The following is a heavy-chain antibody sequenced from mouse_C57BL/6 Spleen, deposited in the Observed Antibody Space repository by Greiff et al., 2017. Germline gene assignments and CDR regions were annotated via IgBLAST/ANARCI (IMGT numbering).Heavy chain of an antibody. CDR1: GFSLTSYG. CDR3: AKKEGNAMCY. CDR2: IWSCGST. J-gene: IGHJ4*01. Sequence: VKLQESGPGLVQPSQSLSITCPVSGFSLTSYGVHWVRQSPGTGLEWLGVIWSCGSTDYNAAFMSRLSITQDNSTSQVFFQMNSLQADDTAIYYCAKKEGNAMCYWGQGTSVTVSS. V-gene: IGHV2-5*01.